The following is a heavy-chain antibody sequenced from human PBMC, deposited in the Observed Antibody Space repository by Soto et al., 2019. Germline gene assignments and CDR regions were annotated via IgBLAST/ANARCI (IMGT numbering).Heavy chain of an antibody. CDR1: GFTFSDYY. CDR2: ISSRSSYT. V-gene: IGHV3-11*06. Sequence: GGSLRLSCAASGFTFSDYYMSWIRQAPGKGLEWVSHISSRSSYTNYADSVKGRFTISRDNAKNTLYLQMNRLRADDTAVYYCARDHSLGGYSYGKFDWWGPGRLVTVYS. D-gene: IGHD5-18*01. CDR3: ARDHSLGGYSYGKFDW. J-gene: IGHJ4*02.